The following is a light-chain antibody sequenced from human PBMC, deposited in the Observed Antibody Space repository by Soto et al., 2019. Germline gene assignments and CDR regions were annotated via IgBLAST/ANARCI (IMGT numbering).Light chain of an antibody. CDR2: AAS. Sequence: DIQMTQSPSSLSASVGDRVTITCRASQSIRSYLNWYQQKPGKAPKLLIYAASSLQSGVPSRFSGSGSGTDFTLTISSLQPEDFATYYFQQTYSIPLTFGGGTNVEIK. CDR1: QSIRSY. CDR3: QQTYSIPLT. J-gene: IGKJ4*01. V-gene: IGKV1-39*01.